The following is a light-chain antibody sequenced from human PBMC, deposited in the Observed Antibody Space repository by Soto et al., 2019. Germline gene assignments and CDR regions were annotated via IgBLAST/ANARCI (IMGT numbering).Light chain of an antibody. CDR3: QQYSSAPV. J-gene: IGKJ3*01. V-gene: IGKV1-27*01. Sequence: DIQMTQSPTSLSASVGDRVTITCRASQGIRNFVAWYQQKPGKAPKLLIYAASTLQSGVPSRYSGSASAADFHLTINRLQDEYVATYSCQQYSSAPVFGPGTKVDIK. CDR2: AAS. CDR1: QGIRNF.